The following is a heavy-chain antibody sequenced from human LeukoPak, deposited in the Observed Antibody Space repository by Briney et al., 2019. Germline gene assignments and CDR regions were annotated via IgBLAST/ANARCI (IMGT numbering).Heavy chain of an antibody. CDR2: ISSSGSTI. Sequence: GGSLRLSCAASGFTFSDYYMSWIRQAPGKGLEWVSYISSSGSTIYYADSVKGRFTISRDNAKNPLYLQMNSLRAEDTAVYYCARDLKGVDTAMVTIDYWGQGTLVTVSS. J-gene: IGHJ4*02. CDR1: GFTFSDYY. V-gene: IGHV3-11*01. D-gene: IGHD5-18*01. CDR3: ARDLKGVDTAMVTIDY.